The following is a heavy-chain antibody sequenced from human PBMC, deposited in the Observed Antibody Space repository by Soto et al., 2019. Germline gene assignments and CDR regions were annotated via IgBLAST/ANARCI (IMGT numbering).Heavy chain of an antibody. V-gene: IGHV3-23*01. Sequence: GGLRLSCAASGFTLSTCATTWVRQAPGKGLEWVLCISGSGDTTYYADSVKGRFTISRDTSKNTVYLQMNSLRVDDTAVYYCAKGHPGGSCYSGLDCWGQGTLVTVSS. J-gene: IGHJ4*02. D-gene: IGHD2-15*01. CDR2: ISGSGDTT. CDR3: AKGHPGGSCYSGLDC. CDR1: GFTLSTCA.